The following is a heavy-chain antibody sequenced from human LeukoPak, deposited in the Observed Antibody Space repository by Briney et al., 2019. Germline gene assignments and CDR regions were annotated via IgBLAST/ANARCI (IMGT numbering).Heavy chain of an antibody. CDR2: ISKDGSDK. CDR3: ARAVTTRFCSDY. J-gene: IGHJ4*02. CDR1: GFTFSDYA. Sequence: GRSLRLSCAASGFTFSDYAMHWVRQAPGKGLEWVAVISKDGSDKYYPGSVRGRFTISRDNSKNTIYLQMDSLRAEDTAVYYCARAVTTRFCSDYWGQGTLVTVSS. D-gene: IGHD4-17*01. V-gene: IGHV3-30-3*01.